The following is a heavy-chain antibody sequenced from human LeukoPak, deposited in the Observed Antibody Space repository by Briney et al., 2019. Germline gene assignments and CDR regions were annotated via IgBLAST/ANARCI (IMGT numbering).Heavy chain of an antibody. CDR3: ARGLGSSWYFDY. V-gene: IGHV1-8*01. J-gene: IGHJ4*02. D-gene: IGHD6-13*01. Sequence: VASVKVTCKASGYTFTSYDINWVRQATGQGLEWMGWMNPNSGNTGYAQKFQGRVTMTRNTSISTAYMELSSLRSEDTAVYYCARGLGSSWYFDYWGQGTLVTDSS. CDR1: GYTFTSYD. CDR2: MNPNSGNT.